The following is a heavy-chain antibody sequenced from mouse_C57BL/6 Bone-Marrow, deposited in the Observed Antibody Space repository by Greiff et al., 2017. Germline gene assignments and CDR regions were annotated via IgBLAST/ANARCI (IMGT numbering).Heavy chain of an antibody. CDR1: GYAFSSSW. CDR2: IYPGDGDT. V-gene: IGHV1-82*01. Sequence: QVQLQQSGPELVKPRASVKISCKASGYAFSSSWMNWVKQRPGKGLEWIGRIYPGDGDTNYNGKFKGKATLTADKSSSTAYMQLSSLTSEDSAVYFCARSDCFITTVVARSYAMDYWGQGTSVTVSS. CDR3: ARSDCFITTVVARSYAMDY. J-gene: IGHJ4*01. D-gene: IGHD1-1*01.